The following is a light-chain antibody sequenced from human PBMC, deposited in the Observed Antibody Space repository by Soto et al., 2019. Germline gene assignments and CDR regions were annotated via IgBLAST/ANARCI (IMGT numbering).Light chain of an antibody. V-gene: IGLV2-14*01. CDR3: SSYTSSSTHWV. Sequence: QSALTQPASVSGSPGQSITISCTGTSSDVGGYNYVSWYQQHPGKAPKFMIYEVSNRPSGVSNRFSGSKSGNTASLTISGLQAEDEAAYYCSSYTSSSTHWVFGGGTKLTVL. CDR2: EVS. J-gene: IGLJ3*02. CDR1: SSDVGGYNY.